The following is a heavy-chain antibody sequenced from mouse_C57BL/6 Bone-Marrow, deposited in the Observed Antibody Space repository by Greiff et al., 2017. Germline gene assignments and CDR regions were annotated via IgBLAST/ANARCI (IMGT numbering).Heavy chain of an antibody. CDR1: GYAFTNYL. CDR3: ARGYYGSSYWYFDV. V-gene: IGHV1-54*01. D-gene: IGHD1-1*01. Sequence: VQLVESGAELVRPGTSVTVSCKASGYAFTNYLIEWVKQRPGQGLEWIGVINPGSGGTNYNEKFKGKATLTADKSSSTAYMQLSSLTSEDSAVYFCARGYYGSSYWYFDVWGTGTTVTVSS. CDR2: INPGSGGT. J-gene: IGHJ1*03.